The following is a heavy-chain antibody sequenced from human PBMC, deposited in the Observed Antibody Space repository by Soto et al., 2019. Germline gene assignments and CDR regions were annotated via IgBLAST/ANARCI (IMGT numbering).Heavy chain of an antibody. CDR1: GYRFTTYG. CDR2: FNPDNQNT. Sequence: GASVKVSCKVSGYRFTTYGINWVRQAPGQGLEWVGWFNPDNQNTNYAQKFQDRVSLTTDSSTNTAYMELRDLRSDDTALYYCAPVRFGDPFEFWGRGRMVTVAS. D-gene: IGHD3-16*01. J-gene: IGHJ4*02. CDR3: APVRFGDPFEF. V-gene: IGHV1-18*01.